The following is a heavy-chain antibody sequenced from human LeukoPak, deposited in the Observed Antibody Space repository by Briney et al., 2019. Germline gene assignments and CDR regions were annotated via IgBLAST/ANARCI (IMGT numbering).Heavy chain of an antibody. J-gene: IGHJ4*02. D-gene: IGHD3-10*01. CDR2: ISSSSSTI. CDR3: AKPELWFGELSPFDY. CDR1: GFTFSSYS. V-gene: IGHV3-48*04. Sequence: AGGSLRLSCAASGFTFSSYSMNWVRQAPGKGLEWVSYISSSSSTIYYADSVKGRFTISRDNAKNSLYLQMNSLRAEDTAVYYCAKPELWFGELSPFDYWGQGTLVTVSS.